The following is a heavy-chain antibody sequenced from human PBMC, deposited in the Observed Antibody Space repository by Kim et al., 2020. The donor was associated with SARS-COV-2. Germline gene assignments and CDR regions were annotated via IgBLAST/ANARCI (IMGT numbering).Heavy chain of an antibody. V-gene: IGHV3-30*04. J-gene: IGHJ4*02. CDR2: ISYDGSNK. CDR1: GFTFSSYA. Sequence: GGSLRLSCAASGFTFSSYAMHWVRQAPGKGLEWVAVISYDGSNKYYADSVKGRFTISRDNSKNTLYLQMNSLRAEDTAVYYCARGYDSSGYGLRYYFDYWGQGTLVTVSS. D-gene: IGHD3-22*01. CDR3: ARGYDSSGYGLRYYFDY.